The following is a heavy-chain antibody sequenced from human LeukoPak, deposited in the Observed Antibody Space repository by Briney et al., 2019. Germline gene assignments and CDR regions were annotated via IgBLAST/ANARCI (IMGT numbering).Heavy chain of an antibody. CDR3: ARARSGWSNGGNWFDP. J-gene: IGHJ5*02. Sequence: GGSLRLSCAASGFIFSSYSMNWVRQAPGKGLEWVSSISSSSSYIYYADSVKGRFTVSRDNAKNSLYLQINSLRAEDTAVYYCARARSGWSNGGNWFDPWGQGTLVTVSS. CDR2: ISSSSSYI. V-gene: IGHV3-21*01. D-gene: IGHD6-19*01. CDR1: GFIFSSYS.